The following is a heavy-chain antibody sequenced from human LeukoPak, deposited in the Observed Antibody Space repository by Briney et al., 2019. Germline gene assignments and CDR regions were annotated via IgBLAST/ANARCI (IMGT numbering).Heavy chain of an antibody. J-gene: IGHJ4*02. CDR2: IYGSGERT. Sequence: GGSLRLSCAASGFTFSTYSMTWVRQAPGKGLEWVSSIYGSGERTFYADSVRGRFTVSRDNAKNSLFLQMNSLRAEDTAVYYCARLLLSRTFDYWGQGDLVTVSS. CDR3: ARLLLSRTFDY. D-gene: IGHD3-10*01. V-gene: IGHV3-23*01. CDR1: GFTFSTYS.